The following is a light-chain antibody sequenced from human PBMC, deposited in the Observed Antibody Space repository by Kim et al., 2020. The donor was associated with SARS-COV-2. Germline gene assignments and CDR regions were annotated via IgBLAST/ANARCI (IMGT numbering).Light chain of an antibody. V-gene: IGLV2-8*01. CDR2: EVS. J-gene: IGLJ1*01. CDR1: SSDVGGYNY. CDR3: SSYAGSTPYV. Sequence: QSALTQPPSASGYPGQSVTISCTGTSSDVGGYNYVSWYQQHPGKAPKLMIYEVSKRPSGVPDRFSGSKSGNTASLTVSGLQAEDEADYYCSSYAGSTPYVFGTGTKVTVL.